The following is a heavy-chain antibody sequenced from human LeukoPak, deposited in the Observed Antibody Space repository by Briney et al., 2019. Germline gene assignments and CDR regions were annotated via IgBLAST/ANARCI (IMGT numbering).Heavy chain of an antibody. CDR1: GGSISSYY. Sequence: SETLSLTCTVSGGSISSYYWSWIRQPPGKGLEWIGYIYYSGSTNYNPSLKSRVTISVDTSKNQFSLKLSSVTAADTAVYYCARRNYYDSSGYYDYWGQGTLVTVSS. V-gene: IGHV4-59*01. J-gene: IGHJ4*02. D-gene: IGHD3-22*01. CDR2: IYYSGST. CDR3: ARRNYYDSSGYYDY.